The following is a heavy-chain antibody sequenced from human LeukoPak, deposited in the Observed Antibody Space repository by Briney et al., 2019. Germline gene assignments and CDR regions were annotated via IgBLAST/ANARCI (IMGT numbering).Heavy chain of an antibody. Sequence: SETLSLTCTVSGGSISSYYWSWIRQPPGKGLEWIGYIYYSGSTNYNPSLKSRVTISVDTSKNQFSLKLSSVTAADTAVYYCARTRYYGSGSTVDYWAREPWSPSPQ. V-gene: IGHV4-59*01. CDR3: ARTRYYGSGSTVDY. CDR2: IYYSGST. D-gene: IGHD3-10*01. CDR1: GGSISSYY. J-gene: IGHJ4*02.